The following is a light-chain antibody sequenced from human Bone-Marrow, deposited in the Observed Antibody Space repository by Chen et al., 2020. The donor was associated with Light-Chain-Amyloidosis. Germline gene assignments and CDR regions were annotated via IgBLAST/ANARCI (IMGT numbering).Light chain of an antibody. CDR1: QSVSSSY. J-gene: IGKJ3*01. V-gene: IGKV3-20*01. Sequence: ELVLTQSPRPPSLPPGERPTLSRRASQSVSSSYLAWYQQKPGQAPRLLIYGASSRATGIPDRFSGSGSGTDFTLTISRLEPEDFAVYYCQQYGSSPLFTFGPGTKVDIK. CDR3: QQYGSSPLFT. CDR2: GAS.